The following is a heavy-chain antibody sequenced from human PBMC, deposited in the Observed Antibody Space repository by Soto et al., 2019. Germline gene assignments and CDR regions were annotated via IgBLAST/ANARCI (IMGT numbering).Heavy chain of an antibody. CDR2: IHYNGNT. Sequence: TSETLSLTCTVSGDSISAYSWSWVRQPPGKGLEWIGNIHYNGNTKYNPSLKSRLTMSVDTSKNQFSLKLISVTAADTAKYFCAREGNLGRWLQPLDFWGQGTLVTVSS. D-gene: IGHD5-12*01. CDR3: AREGNLGRWLQPLDF. J-gene: IGHJ4*02. V-gene: IGHV4-59*01. CDR1: GDSISAYS.